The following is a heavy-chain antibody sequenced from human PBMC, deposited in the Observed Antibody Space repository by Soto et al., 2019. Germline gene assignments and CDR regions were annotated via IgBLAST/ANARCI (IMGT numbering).Heavy chain of an antibody. V-gene: IGHV1-69*01. CDR3: ARVVDPEVLLTWFEP. D-gene: IGHD5-18*01. Sequence: QVQLVQSGAEVKKPGSSVKVSCKASGGTFSTYAINWVRQAPGAGLEWVGGIIPIFGTANYAQKFQDRVTITADDSTSTTYMELSSLRSEDTAMHYCARVVDPEVLLTWFEPWGQGTLVTVSS. CDR1: GGTFSTYA. CDR2: IIPIFGTA. J-gene: IGHJ5*02.